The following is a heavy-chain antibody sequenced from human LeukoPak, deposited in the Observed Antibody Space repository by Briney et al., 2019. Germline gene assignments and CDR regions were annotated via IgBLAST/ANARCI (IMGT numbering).Heavy chain of an antibody. J-gene: IGHJ4*02. V-gene: IGHV4-31*03. D-gene: IGHD5-12*01. CDR2: IYSNGRT. Sequence: ASETLSLTCTVSGGSISSGAYYWSWIRQHPGKGLQWIGYIYSNGRTYYNPSLKSRGTISADTSKNQFSLRLSSVTAADTAEYYCARANGNGQVATIYYFDYWGQGSLVTVSS. CDR1: GGSISSGAYY. CDR3: ARANGNGQVATIYYFDY.